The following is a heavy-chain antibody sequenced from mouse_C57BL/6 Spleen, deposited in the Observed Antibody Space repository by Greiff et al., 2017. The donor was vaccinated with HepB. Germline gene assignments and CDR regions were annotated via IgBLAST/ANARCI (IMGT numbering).Heavy chain of an antibody. CDR1: GFTFSDYG. D-gene: IGHD1-1*01. V-gene: IGHV5-17*01. CDR3: ARPYYYGSSSFDY. J-gene: IGHJ2*01. CDR2: ISSGSSTI. Sequence: EVQVVESGGGLVKPGGSLKLSCAASGFTFSDYGMHWVRQAPEKGLEWVAYISSGSSTIYYADTVKGRFTISRDNAKNTLFLQMTSLRSEDTAMYYCARPYYYGSSSFDYWGKGTTLTVSS.